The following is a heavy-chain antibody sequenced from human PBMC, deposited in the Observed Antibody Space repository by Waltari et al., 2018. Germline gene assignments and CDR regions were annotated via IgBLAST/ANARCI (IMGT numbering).Heavy chain of an antibody. J-gene: IGHJ6*02. V-gene: IGHV3-74*03. Sequence: EVQLVESGGGLAQPGGSLRLSCAASGFSFSTYWMNWARQVPGEGLVSVARINPNGNTVLYADSVKGRFTISRDNAKNMLYLQMNSLRDDDTAVYYCARSGFMDVWGQGTTVTVSS. D-gene: IGHD3-10*01. CDR1: GFSFSTYW. CDR3: ARSGFMDV. CDR2: INPNGNTV.